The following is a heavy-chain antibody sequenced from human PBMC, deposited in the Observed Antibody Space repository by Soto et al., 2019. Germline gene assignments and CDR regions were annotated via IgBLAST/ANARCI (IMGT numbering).Heavy chain of an antibody. CDR1: GGSFSDHY. V-gene: IGHV4-34*01. CDR3: ARDPGSGWYGYYYYGMDV. D-gene: IGHD6-19*01. J-gene: IGHJ6*02. Sequence: SETLSLTCAVYGGSFSDHYWSWVRQPPGKGLEWIGDINTSGSTNYNPSLKSRVTMSVDTSKNQFSLKLSSVTAADTAVYYCARDPGSGWYGYYYYGMDVWGQGTTVTVSS. CDR2: INTSGST.